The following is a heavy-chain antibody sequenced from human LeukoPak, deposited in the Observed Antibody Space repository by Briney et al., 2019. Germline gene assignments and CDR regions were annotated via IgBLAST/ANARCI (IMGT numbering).Heavy chain of an antibody. CDR3: ANGDNDGFGGY. V-gene: IGHV3-33*06. Sequence: PGRSLRLSCAASGFTFSSYDMHWVRQAPGKGLEWVAVMWDDKSNKYYADSVKGRFTISRDISKNTVYLQMNSLRDEDTAVYYCANGDNDGFGGYWGQGTLVTVSS. CDR2: MWDDKSNK. J-gene: IGHJ4*02. D-gene: IGHD3-16*01. CDR1: GFTFSSYD.